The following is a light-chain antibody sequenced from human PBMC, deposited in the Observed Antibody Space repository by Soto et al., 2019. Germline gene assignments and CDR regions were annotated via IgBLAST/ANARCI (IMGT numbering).Light chain of an antibody. Sequence: SVLTQPPSASGTPGQRVTISCSGSSSNIGSNTLNWYQQLPGTAPKLLIYSNNQRPSGVPDRFSGSKSGTSASLAISGLQSEDEADYYCAAWDDSLNGPHVVFGGGTKLTVL. CDR3: AAWDDSLNGPHVV. V-gene: IGLV1-44*01. CDR2: SNN. CDR1: SSNIGSNT. J-gene: IGLJ2*01.